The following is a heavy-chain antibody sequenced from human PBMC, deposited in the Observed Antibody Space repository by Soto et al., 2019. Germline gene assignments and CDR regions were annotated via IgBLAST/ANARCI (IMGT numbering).Heavy chain of an antibody. CDR1: GFTFTNYW. J-gene: IGHJ3*01. V-gene: IGHV3-7*01. Sequence: EVQLVESGGDLVQTGGSLRLSCATSGFTFTNYWMTWVRQAPGKGLEWVANIKQDGSAKNYVDSVKGRFTISRDYATNSRSLQMNSLRVQDTAVYYCTSSRVWHGFDVWGRGTMVSVSS. CDR3: TSSRVWHGFDV. D-gene: IGHD6-13*01. CDR2: IKQDGSAK.